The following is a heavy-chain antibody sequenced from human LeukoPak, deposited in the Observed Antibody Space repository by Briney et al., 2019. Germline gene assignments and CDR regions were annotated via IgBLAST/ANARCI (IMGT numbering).Heavy chain of an antibody. CDR2: ITSGRTYI. Sequence: GGSLRLSCSASGFTFSSYEMNWVRQAPGKGLEWVSLITSGRTYIYYADSVKGRFTISRDNAKNSLYLQMNALRAEDTAVYYCARGERSAAGDYWGQGTLVTVSS. V-gene: IGHV3-21*01. J-gene: IGHJ4*02. CDR3: ARGERSAAGDY. D-gene: IGHD6-13*01. CDR1: GFTFSSYE.